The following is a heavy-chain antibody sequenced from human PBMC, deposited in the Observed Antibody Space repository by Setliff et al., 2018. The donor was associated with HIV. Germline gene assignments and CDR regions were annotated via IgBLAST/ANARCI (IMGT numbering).Heavy chain of an antibody. D-gene: IGHD5-18*01. CDR3: ARRWGSRGYSS. CDR2: INHSGST. V-gene: IGHV4-34*01. J-gene: IGHJ5*02. CDR1: GGSFSGYD. Sequence: PSETLSLTCAVYGGSFSGYDWSWIRQPPGKGLEWIGEINHSGSTNYNPSLKSRVTISVDTSKNQFSLKLYSVTAADTSVYYCARRWGSRGYSSWGQGTLVTVS.